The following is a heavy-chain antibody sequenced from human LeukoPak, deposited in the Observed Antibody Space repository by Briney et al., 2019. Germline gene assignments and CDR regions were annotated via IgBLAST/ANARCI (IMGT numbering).Heavy chain of an antibody. J-gene: IGHJ5*02. CDR2: INQDGSEN. CDR1: GFIFSYYT. CDR3: ARASAGIAVVGRFDP. V-gene: IGHV3-7*01. D-gene: IGHD6-19*01. Sequence: PGGSLRLSCAASGFIFSYYTFHWVRQAPGKGLEWVANINQDGSENYYVDSVKGRFTISRDNVKNSLYLQMNSLRAEDTAVYYCARASAGIAVVGRFDPWGQGTLVTVSS.